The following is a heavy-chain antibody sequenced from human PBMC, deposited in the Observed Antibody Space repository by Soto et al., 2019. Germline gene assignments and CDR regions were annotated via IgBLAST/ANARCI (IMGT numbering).Heavy chain of an antibody. D-gene: IGHD3-22*01. V-gene: IGHV1-2*04. J-gene: IGHJ4*02. CDR1: GYTFTGYY. CDR2: INPNSGGT. Sequence: ASVKVSCMASGYTFTGYYMHWVRQAPGRGLEWMGWINPNSGGTNYTQKFQGWVTMTRDTSISTAYMELSRLRSDDTAVYYCARTEHYYDSSGYYRGFHYCVQGTLVTVSS. CDR3: ARTEHYYDSSGYYRGFHY.